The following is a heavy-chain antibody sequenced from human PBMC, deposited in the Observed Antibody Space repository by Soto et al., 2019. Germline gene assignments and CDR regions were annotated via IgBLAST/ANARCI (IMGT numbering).Heavy chain of an antibody. Sequence: GGSLRLSCAASGFTFSSYWMSWVRQAPGKGLEWVANIKQDGSEKYYVDSVKGRFSISRDNAKNTLFLHMSNLRAEDTAMYYCTIVRVADSALDHWGQGTLVTVSS. CDR1: GFTFSSYW. V-gene: IGHV3-7*01. D-gene: IGHD3-10*02. CDR2: IKQDGSEK. J-gene: IGHJ4*02. CDR3: TIVRVADSALDH.